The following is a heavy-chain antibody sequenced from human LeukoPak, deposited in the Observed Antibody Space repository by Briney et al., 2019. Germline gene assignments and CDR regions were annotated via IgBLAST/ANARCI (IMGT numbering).Heavy chain of an antibody. Sequence: ASVKVSCKASGYTFTGYYMHWVRQAPGQGLEWMGWINPNSGGTNYAQKFQGRVTMTRDTSISTAYMELSRLRSDDTAVYYCARDGGYDSGYYYYYYGMDVWDQGTTVTVSS. CDR3: ARDGGYDSGYYYYYYGMDV. CDR2: INPNSGGT. V-gene: IGHV1-2*02. D-gene: IGHD5-12*01. CDR1: GYTFTGYY. J-gene: IGHJ6*02.